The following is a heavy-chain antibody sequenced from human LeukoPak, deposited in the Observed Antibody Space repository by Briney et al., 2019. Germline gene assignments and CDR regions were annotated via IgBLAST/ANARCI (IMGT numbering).Heavy chain of an antibody. CDR2: IHYSGST. CDR3: ARTVDCSSTSCYGGDYYYMDV. D-gene: IGHD2-2*01. Sequence: SETLSLTCTVSGGSISSSSYYWGWIRQPPGKGLEWIGSIHYSGSTNYNPSLKSRVTISVDTSKNQFSLKLSSVTAADTAVYYCARTVDCSSTSCYGGDYYYMDVWGKGTTVTISS. J-gene: IGHJ6*03. CDR1: GGSISSSSYY. V-gene: IGHV4-39*01.